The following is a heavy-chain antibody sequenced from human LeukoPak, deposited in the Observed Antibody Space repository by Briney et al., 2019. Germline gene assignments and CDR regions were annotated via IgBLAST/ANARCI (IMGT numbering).Heavy chain of an antibody. V-gene: IGHV4-59*08. J-gene: IGHJ4*01. CDR1: GGSISSYY. Sequence: PSETLSLTCTVYGGSISSYYWSWIRQPPGKGLEWIGYIYYSGSTNYNPSLKSRVTISVDTSKNQFSLKLSSVTAADTAVYYCARHMGLGYTYFYPYFDYWGQGTLVTVSS. CDR3: ARHMGLGYTYFYPYFDY. CDR2: IYYSGST. D-gene: IGHD1-1*01.